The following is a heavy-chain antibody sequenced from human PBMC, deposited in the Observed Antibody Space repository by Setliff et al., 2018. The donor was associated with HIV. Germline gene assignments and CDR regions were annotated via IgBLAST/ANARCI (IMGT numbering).Heavy chain of an antibody. V-gene: IGHV3-23*01. Sequence: VGSLRLSCAASGFTFSRYAMTWVRQAPGKGLEWVSAISGSGIGSYYPDSVKGRFTISRDNSKNTLFLQMNSLRAEDTAVYYCAKDRRYYYGSGSYAAETWGQGALVT. D-gene: IGHD3-10*01. CDR2: ISGSGIGS. CDR3: AKDRRYYYGSGSYAAET. J-gene: IGHJ5*02. CDR1: GFTFSRYA.